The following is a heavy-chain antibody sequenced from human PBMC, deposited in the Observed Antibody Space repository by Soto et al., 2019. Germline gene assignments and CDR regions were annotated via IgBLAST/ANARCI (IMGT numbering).Heavy chain of an antibody. Sequence: SETLSLTCTVSGGSISSGGYYWSWIRQHPGKGLEWIGYIYYSGSTYYNPSLKSRVTISVDTSKNQFSLKLSSVTAADTAVYYCARGRQGDDIVVVPAAYYSDYWGQGTLVTVSS. V-gene: IGHV4-31*03. CDR3: ARGRQGDDIVVVPAAYYSDY. J-gene: IGHJ4*02. CDR2: IYYSGST. D-gene: IGHD2-2*01. CDR1: GGSISSGGYY.